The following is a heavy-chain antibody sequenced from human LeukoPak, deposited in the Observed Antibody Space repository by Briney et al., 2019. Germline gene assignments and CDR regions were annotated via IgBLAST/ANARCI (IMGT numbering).Heavy chain of an antibody. D-gene: IGHD1-26*01. CDR2: IIAIFGTA. CDR1: GGTFTSYA. Sequence: GASVKLSCKASGGTFTSYAISWVRQAPGQGHEWMGGIIAIFGTANYAQQFQGRVTIHADESTRTAYMALRDLTPEDTAVYYCARVYPEGLRATSPDGDCYCGLDAWGDGPTVTVSS. CDR3: ARVYPEGLRATSPDGDCYCGLDA. V-gene: IGHV1-69*13. J-gene: IGHJ6*04.